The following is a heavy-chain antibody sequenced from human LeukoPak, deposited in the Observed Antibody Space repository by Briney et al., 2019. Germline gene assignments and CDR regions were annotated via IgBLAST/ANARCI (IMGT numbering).Heavy chain of an antibody. CDR2: INPNSGGT. CDR3: ARRCYDSSGYSRWFDP. J-gene: IGHJ5*02. CDR1: GYTFTGNF. V-gene: IGHV1-2*02. D-gene: IGHD3-22*01. Sequence: ASVKVSCKASGYTFTGNFMHWVRQAPGQGLEWMGWINPNSGGTNYAQKFQGRVTMTRDTSISTAYMELSRLKSDDTAVYYCARRCYDSSGYSRWFDPWGQGTLVTVSS.